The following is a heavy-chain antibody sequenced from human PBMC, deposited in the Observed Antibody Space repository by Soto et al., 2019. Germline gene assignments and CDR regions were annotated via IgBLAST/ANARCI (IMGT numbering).Heavy chain of an antibody. CDR1: GYSFSTFW. CDR3: ARLPQDYYYHGMDV. Sequence: GESLKISCKGSGYSFSTFWIGWVRQMPGRGLEWMGIIYPSDSDTRYSPSFQGQVTISADKSSRTAYLQWSSLKASDSAMYYCARLPQDYYYHGMDVWGQGTKVTVSS. V-gene: IGHV5-51*01. J-gene: IGHJ6*02. CDR2: IYPSDSDT.